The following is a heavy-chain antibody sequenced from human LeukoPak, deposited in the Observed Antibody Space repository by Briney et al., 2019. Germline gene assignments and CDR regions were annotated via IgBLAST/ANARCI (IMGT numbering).Heavy chain of an antibody. Sequence: SGPTLVNPTQTLTLTCTFSGFSLSTSGVGVGWIRQPPGKALEWLALIYWDDDKRYSPSLRSRLTITKDTSKNQVVLTMTNMDPVDTATYYCAHRRDVGAAAGTRDFDYWGQGTLVSVSS. CDR3: AHRRDVGAAAGTRDFDY. V-gene: IGHV2-5*02. D-gene: IGHD6-13*01. CDR2: IYWDDDK. CDR1: GFSLSTSGVG. J-gene: IGHJ4*02.